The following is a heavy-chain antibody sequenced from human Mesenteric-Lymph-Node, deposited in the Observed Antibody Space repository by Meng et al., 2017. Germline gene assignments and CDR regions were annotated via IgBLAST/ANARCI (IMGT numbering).Heavy chain of an antibody. CDR3: AREQADGNMGDY. J-gene: IGHJ4*02. D-gene: IGHD6-13*01. V-gene: IGHV4-34*01. Sequence: SETLSLTCAVHGGSFSGYYWSWIRQPPGKGLEWIGDIYYSRKAFYYPSLRGRATISIDSSKNRLSLTLTSVAAADTAIYYCAREQADGNMGDYWGQGTLVTVSS. CDR2: IYYSRKA. CDR1: GGSFSGYY.